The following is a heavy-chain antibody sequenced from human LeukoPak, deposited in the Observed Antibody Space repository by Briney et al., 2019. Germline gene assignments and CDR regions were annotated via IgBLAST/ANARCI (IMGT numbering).Heavy chain of an antibody. CDR2: ISWNSGSI. CDR3: AKDLHIAAADY. D-gene: IGHD6-13*01. Sequence: GRSLRLSCAASGFTFDDYAMHWVRQAPGKGLEWVSGISWNSGSIGYADSVKGRFTISRDNAKNTVYLQMDSLRVEDTAVYYCAKDLHIAAADYWGQGTLVTVSS. CDR1: GFTFDDYA. J-gene: IGHJ4*02. V-gene: IGHV3-9*01.